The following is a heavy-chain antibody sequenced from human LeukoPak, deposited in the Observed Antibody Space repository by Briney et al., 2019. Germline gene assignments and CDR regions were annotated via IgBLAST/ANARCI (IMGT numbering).Heavy chain of an antibody. V-gene: IGHV3-20*04. J-gene: IGHJ4*02. D-gene: IGHD3-10*01. CDR3: ARGLRFGELSEY. Sequence: PGGSLRLSCAASGFTFDDYGMSWVRQAPGKGLEWVSGINWNGGSTGYADSVKGRFTISRDNAKTSLYLQMNSLRAEDTALYYCARGLRFGELSEYWGQGILVTVSS. CDR1: GFTFDDYG. CDR2: INWNGGST.